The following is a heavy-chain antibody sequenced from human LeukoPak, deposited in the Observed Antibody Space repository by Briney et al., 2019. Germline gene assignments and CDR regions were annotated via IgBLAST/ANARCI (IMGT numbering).Heavy chain of an antibody. CDR3: ARVRDDFWSGYKPYYYYGMDV. D-gene: IGHD3-3*01. V-gene: IGHV1-69*13. CDR1: GGTFSSYA. CDR2: IIPIFGTA. Sequence: ASVKVSCKASGGTFSSYAISWVRQAPGQGLEWMGGIIPIFGTANYAQKFQGRVTITADESTSTAYMELSSLRSEDTAVYYCARVRDDFWSGYKPYYYYGMDVWGQGTTVTVSS. J-gene: IGHJ6*02.